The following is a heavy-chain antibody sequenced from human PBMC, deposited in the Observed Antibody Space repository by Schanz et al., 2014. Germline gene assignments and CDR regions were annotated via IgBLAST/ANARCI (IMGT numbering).Heavy chain of an antibody. CDR3: ARGTMPGTFDI. CDR2: FIPILDVG. D-gene: IGHD2-2*01. V-gene: IGHV1-69*02. J-gene: IGHJ3*02. Sequence: QVQLVQSGAEVKKPGSSVKVSCTASGGTFSSYTISWVRQARGQGLEWVGRFIPILDVGNYAQQFQGRVTFTADRSTSTAYMELSSLRYEDTALYYCARGTMPGTFDIWGQGTMVTVSS. CDR1: GGTFSSYT.